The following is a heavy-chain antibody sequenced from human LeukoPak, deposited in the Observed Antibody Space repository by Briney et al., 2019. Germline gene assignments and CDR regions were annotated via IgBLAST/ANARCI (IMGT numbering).Heavy chain of an antibody. CDR2: IYTSGST. D-gene: IGHD1-26*01. J-gene: IGHJ6*03. CDR3: ARAPSSYGFPYMDV. CDR1: GGSISSYY. V-gene: IGHV4-4*07. Sequence: SETVSLTCTVSGGSISSYYWSWIRQPAGKGLEWIGRIYTSGSTNYNPSLKSRVTMSVDTSKNQFSLKLSSVTAADTAVYYCARAPSSYGFPYMDVWGKGTTVTVSS.